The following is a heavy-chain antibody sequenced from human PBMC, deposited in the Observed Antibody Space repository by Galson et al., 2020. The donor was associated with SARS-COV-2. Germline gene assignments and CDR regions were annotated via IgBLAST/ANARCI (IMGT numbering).Heavy chain of an antibody. V-gene: IGHV4-59*01. CDR3: ARVNYYDSSGYYRDALDI. CDR2: IYYSGST. J-gene: IGHJ3*02. D-gene: IGHD3-22*01. Sequence: SETLSLTCTVSGGSISSYYWSWIRQPPGKGLEWIGYIYYSGSTNYNPSLKSRVTISVDTSKNQFSLKLSSVTAADTAVYYCARVNYYDSSGYYRDALDIWGQGTMGTVAS. CDR1: GGSISSYY.